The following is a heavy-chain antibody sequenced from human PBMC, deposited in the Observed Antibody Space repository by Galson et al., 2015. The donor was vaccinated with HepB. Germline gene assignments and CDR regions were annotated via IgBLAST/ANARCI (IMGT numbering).Heavy chain of an antibody. J-gene: IGHJ4*02. CDR3: AKEALPDYGGVTGFHF. CDR2: IWDDGSKK. CDR1: GFTFRSFG. Sequence: SLRLSCAASGFTFRSFGMHWVRQAPGKGLEWLAVIWDDGSKKYYTDSVKGRFTISKDTSKDTLYLQMDSLRVEDTAVYYCAKEALPDYGGVTGFHFWGQGTLVTVSS. V-gene: IGHV3-33*06. D-gene: IGHD4-23*01.